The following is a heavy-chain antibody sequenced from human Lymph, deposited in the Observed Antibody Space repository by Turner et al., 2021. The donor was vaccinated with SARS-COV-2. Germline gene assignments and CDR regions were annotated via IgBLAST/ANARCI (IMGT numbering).Heavy chain of an antibody. J-gene: IGHJ6*02. CDR3: ARGRYSGGGMDV. V-gene: IGHV1-8*02. CDR1: GYTFTSYD. D-gene: IGHD1-26*01. Sequence: QVQLVQSGAEVKKPGASLKVSCKAPGYTFTSYDINWVRQATGQGLEWMGWMNPNSGNTGYAQKLQGRVTMTRNTSISTAYMELSSLRSEDTAVYYCARGRYSGGGMDVWGQGTTVTVSS. CDR2: MNPNSGNT.